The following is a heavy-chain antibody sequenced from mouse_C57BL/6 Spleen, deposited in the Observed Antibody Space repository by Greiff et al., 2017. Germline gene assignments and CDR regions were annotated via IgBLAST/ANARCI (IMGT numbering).Heavy chain of an antibody. CDR3: ARKGYAMDY. V-gene: IGHV1-59*01. Sequence: VQLQQPGAELVRPGTSLKLSCKASGYTFTSYWMYWVKQRPGQGLEWIGVIDLSDSYTNYNQKFKGKATLTVDTSSSTAYMQLSSLTSEDSAVYYCARKGYAMDYWGQGTSVTVSS. J-gene: IGHJ4*01. CDR2: IDLSDSYT. CDR1: GYTFTSYW.